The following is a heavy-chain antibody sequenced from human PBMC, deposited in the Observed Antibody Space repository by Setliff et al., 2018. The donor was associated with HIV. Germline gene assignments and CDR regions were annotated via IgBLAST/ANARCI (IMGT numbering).Heavy chain of an antibody. CDR1: GFTFSTYW. D-gene: IGHD5-12*01. Sequence: PGGSLRLSCAASGFTFSTYWMSWVRQAPGKGLEWVANINQDGREKYYVDSVKGRFTISRDNAKDSLYLQMNSLRGEDTAVYYCARTSVDASMPFYYYYYMDVWGKGTTVTVSS. CDR3: ARTSVDASMPFYYYYYMDV. CDR2: INQDGREK. J-gene: IGHJ6*03. V-gene: IGHV3-7*01.